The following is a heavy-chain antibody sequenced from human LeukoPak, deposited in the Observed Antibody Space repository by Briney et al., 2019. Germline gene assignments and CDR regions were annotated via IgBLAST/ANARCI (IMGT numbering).Heavy chain of an antibody. CDR3: AREGNDFSAPFQH. V-gene: IGHV4-59*01. J-gene: IGHJ1*01. CDR1: GGSISSYY. D-gene: IGHD3-3*01. CDR2: IYYSGST. Sequence: PSETLSLTCTVSGGSISSYYWSWIRQPAGKGLEWIGYIYYSGSTNYNPSLKSRVTISVDTSKNQFSLKLSSVTAADTAVYYCAREGNDFSAPFQHWGQGTLVTVSS.